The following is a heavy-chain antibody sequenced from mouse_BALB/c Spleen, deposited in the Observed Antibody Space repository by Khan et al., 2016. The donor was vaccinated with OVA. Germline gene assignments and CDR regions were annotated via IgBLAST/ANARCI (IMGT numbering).Heavy chain of an antibody. Sequence: VELVESGPGLAAPSQNLSITCTVSGFSLTDYGVSWIRQPPGKGLEWLGVIWGGGTTYYNSALKSRLSICKDNSKSQVFLKMNSLQTDDTAMYYCAKGVRSYYFALDYWGQGTSVTVSS. CDR3: AKGVRSYYFALDY. J-gene: IGHJ4*01. D-gene: IGHD2-1*01. CDR2: IWGGGTT. CDR1: GFSLTDYG. V-gene: IGHV2-6-5*01.